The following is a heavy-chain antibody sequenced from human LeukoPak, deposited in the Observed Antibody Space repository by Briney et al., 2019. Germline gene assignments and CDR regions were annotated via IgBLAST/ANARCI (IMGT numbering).Heavy chain of an antibody. CDR3: ARDSPSPYYSDI. J-gene: IGHJ3*02. D-gene: IGHD3-10*01. CDR2: IIPIFGTA. CDR1: GGTFSSYA. Sequence: ASVKVSCAASGGTFSSYAISWVRQAPGQGLEWMGGIIPIFGTANYAQKFQGRVTITADESTSTAYMELSSLRSEDTAVYYCARDSPSPYYSDIWGQGTMVAVSS. V-gene: IGHV1-69*13.